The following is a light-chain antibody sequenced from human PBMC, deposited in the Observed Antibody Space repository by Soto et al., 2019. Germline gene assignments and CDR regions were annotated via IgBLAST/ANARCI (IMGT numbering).Light chain of an antibody. CDR3: QQYGTSPYT. V-gene: IGKV3-20*01. CDR1: QSISSSY. Sequence: EIVLTQSPGTLSLSPGERVTLSCRASQSISSSYLAWYQQKPGQAPRLIISAASNRATGIPDRFSGSGSGTDFTLTISRLEPEDFAVYYCQQYGTSPYTFGQGTKLEIK. CDR2: AAS. J-gene: IGKJ2*01.